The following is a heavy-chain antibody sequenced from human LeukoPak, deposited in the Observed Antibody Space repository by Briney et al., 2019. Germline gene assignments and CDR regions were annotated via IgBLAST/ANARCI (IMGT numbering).Heavy chain of an antibody. D-gene: IGHD1-26*01. J-gene: IGHJ4*02. CDR1: GFTFSSYW. CDR3: AGDRATSYFDY. V-gene: IGHV3-7*01. Sequence: GGSLRLSCAASGFTFSSYWMSWVRQAPGKGPEWVAHIKQDASQEDHVDSVKGRFTIPRDNAKNSLYLQMNSLRAEDTAVYYCAGDRATSYFDYWGQGALVTISS. CDR2: IKQDASQE.